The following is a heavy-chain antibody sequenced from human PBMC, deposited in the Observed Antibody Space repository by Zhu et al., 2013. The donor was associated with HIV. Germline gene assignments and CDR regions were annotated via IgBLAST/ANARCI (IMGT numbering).Heavy chain of an antibody. V-gene: IGHV1-2*02. Sequence: QVQLVQSGAEVKKPGASVKVSCKASGYTFTDFHMHWVRQAPGQGLEWMGWINPNSGGTNYAQKFQGRVTMTRDTSISTAYMELSRLRSDDTAVYYCARDWSGWGSWFDPVGPGNPGSPVSS. D-gene: IGHD3-3*01. J-gene: IGHJ5*02. CDR1: GYTFTDFH. CDR3: ARDWSGWGSWFDP. CDR2: INPNSGGT.